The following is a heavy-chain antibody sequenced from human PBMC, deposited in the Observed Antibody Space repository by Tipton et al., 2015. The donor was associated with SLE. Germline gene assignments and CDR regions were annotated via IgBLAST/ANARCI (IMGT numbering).Heavy chain of an antibody. CDR1: GFTVSSNY. Sequence: SLRLSCAASGFTVSSNYMNWVRQAPGKGLVWVSRINIDGSRINYADSVKGRFTTSRDNAKNTLYLQMNSLRAEDTAKYYCAKEVGVRYSSGWSNWFDPWGQGTLVTVSS. J-gene: IGHJ5*02. D-gene: IGHD6-19*01. CDR3: AKEVGVRYSSGWSNWFDP. CDR2: INIDGSRI. V-gene: IGHV3-74*01.